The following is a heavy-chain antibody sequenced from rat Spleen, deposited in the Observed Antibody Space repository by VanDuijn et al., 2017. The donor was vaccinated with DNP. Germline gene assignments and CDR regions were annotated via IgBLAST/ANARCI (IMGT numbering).Heavy chain of an antibody. CDR2: MSSGGNT. V-gene: IGHV2S8*01. Sequence: QVQLKESGPGLVQPSQTLSLTCTVSGFSLTSYGVSWVRQPPGKGLEWIAAMSSGGNTYYNSVFKSRLSISRDTSKSQVFLRMSSLQTEDTAIYYCSRVHNSGSWYFDFWGPGTMVTVSS. D-gene: IGHD4-3*01. CDR1: GFSLTSYG. J-gene: IGHJ1*01. CDR3: SRVHNSGSWYFDF.